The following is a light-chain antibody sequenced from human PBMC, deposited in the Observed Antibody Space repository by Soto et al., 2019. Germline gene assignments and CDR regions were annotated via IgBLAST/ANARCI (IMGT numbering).Light chain of an antibody. V-gene: IGKV1-5*03. J-gene: IGKJ2*01. CDR3: HQYNTYSYT. CDR1: QNIGSW. CDR2: KAS. Sequence: DIQMTQSPSTLSASVGDRVTITCWASQNIGSWLAWYQQKPGKAPNLLIYKASTLESGVPSRFCGSGSGTEFTLTISSLQPDDFATYYCHQYNTYSYTFGQGTKLEIK.